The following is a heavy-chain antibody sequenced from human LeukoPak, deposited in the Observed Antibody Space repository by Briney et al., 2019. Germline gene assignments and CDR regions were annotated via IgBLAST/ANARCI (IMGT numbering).Heavy chain of an antibody. CDR2: ISSSSSYI. V-gene: IGHV3-21*01. Sequence: GGSLRLSCAASGFTFSSYSMNWVRQAPGKGLEWVSSISSSSSYIYYADSAKGRFTISRDNAKNSLYLQMNSLRAEDTAVYYCARGPYGSGFLSWFDPWGQGTLVTVSS. CDR3: ARGPYGSGFLSWFDP. CDR1: GFTFSSYS. J-gene: IGHJ5*02. D-gene: IGHD3-10*01.